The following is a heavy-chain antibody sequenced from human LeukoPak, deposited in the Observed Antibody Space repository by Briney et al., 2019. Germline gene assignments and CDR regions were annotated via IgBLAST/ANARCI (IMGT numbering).Heavy chain of an antibody. J-gene: IGHJ3*02. D-gene: IGHD4-23*01. Sequence: PGGSLRLSCAASGFTFSSYSMNWVRQAPGKGLEWVSYISSSDNTIYYADSVKGRFTISRDNARNSLYLQMNSLRAEDTAVYYCARNYGGNSYDAFDIWGQGTMVTVSS. CDR3: ARNYGGNSYDAFDI. CDR2: ISSSDNTI. CDR1: GFTFSSYS. V-gene: IGHV3-48*01.